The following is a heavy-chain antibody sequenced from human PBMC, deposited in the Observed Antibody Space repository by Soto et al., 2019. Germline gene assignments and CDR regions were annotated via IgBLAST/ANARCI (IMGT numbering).Heavy chain of an antibody. D-gene: IGHD7-27*01. J-gene: IGHJ4*02. Sequence: PSETLSLTCTVSGGSINSGAYYWSWIRQHPGKGLEWIGYIYYSGSTYYNPSLKSRISISVDTSQNQFSLKLSSVTAADTAVYYCATSALSGILFDFWGQGTLVTVSS. CDR3: ATSALSGILFDF. CDR2: IYYSGST. V-gene: IGHV4-31*03. CDR1: GGSINSGAYY.